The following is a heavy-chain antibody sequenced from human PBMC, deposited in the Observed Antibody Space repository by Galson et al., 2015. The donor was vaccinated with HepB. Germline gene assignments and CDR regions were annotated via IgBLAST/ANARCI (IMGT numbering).Heavy chain of an antibody. CDR2: IWYDGGDK. V-gene: IGHV3-33*06. CDR3: VKGGEYTYGSHFDY. D-gene: IGHD5-18*01. Sequence: SLRLSCAASGFTFTTYGIHWVRQAPGKGLEWVAVIWYDGGDKYYADSVKGRFTISRDNSKNTLYLEVSSLKPEDTAVYYCVKGGEYTYGSHFDYWGQGTLVTVSS. J-gene: IGHJ4*02. CDR1: GFTFTTYG.